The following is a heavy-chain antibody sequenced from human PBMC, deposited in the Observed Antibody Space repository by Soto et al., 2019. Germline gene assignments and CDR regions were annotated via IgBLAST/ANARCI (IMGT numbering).Heavy chain of an antibody. CDR3: ARDYFDRSGLYGMDL. CDR2: INPDTDDT. CDR1: GYTFIDYY. Sequence: QLLQSGAEVRKPGASVKVSCKASGYTFIDYYMHWVRQAPGQGLEWMGWINPDTDDTHYAQKFQGRLIMTRDTSINTVYMELSRLTSVDTAVYYCARDYFDRSGLYGMDLWGQGTTVTVSS. V-gene: IGHV1-2*02. J-gene: IGHJ6*02. D-gene: IGHD3-22*01.